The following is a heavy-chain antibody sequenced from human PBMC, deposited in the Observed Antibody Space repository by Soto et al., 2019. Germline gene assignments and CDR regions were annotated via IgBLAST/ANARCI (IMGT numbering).Heavy chain of an antibody. J-gene: IGHJ6*02. CDR1: GDSISSGDYH. CDR2: IYYSGST. CDR3: ARALPFGYGSVGAYYYYYGMDV. V-gene: IGHV4-31*03. D-gene: IGHD6-25*01. Sequence: PSETLSLTCIVSGDSISSGDYHWSWIRQHPGKGLEWIGYIYYSGSTYYNPSLKSRVTISIDASENQFSLKLTSVTAADTAVYYCARALPFGYGSVGAYYYYYGMDVWGQGTTVTVSS.